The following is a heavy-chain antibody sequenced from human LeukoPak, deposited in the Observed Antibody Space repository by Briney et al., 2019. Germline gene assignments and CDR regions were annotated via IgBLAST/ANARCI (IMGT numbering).Heavy chain of an antibody. V-gene: IGHV4-59*12. D-gene: IGHD3-3*01. CDR2: IFYTGTT. CDR3: ASQLWSGYYYYYMDV. Sequence: SETLSLTCTVSGGSISSFYWSWIRQPPGKGLEWIGYIFYTGTTNYNPSLKSRVTISVDKSKNQFSLKLSSVTAADTAVYYCASQLWSGYYYYYMDVWGKGTTVTVSS. CDR1: GGSISSFY. J-gene: IGHJ6*03.